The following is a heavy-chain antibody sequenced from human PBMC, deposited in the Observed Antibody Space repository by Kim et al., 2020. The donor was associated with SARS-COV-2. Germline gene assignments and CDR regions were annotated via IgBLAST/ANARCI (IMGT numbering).Heavy chain of an antibody. D-gene: IGHD2-2*02. V-gene: IGHV4-59*01. Sequence: HQSRVTISVDTSTNQFSLKLSSVTAADTAMYYCARTCSSVSCYTFGMDVWGQGTRVTVSS. J-gene: IGHJ6*02. CDR3: ARTCSSVSCYTFGMDV.